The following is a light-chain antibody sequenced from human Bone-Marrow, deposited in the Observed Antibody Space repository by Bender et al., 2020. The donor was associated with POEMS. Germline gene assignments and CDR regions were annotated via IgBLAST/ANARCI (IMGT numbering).Light chain of an antibody. CDR2: RNN. CDR3: ATWDANLNGWV. V-gene: IGLV1-47*01. CDR1: TSNIGSNF. J-gene: IGLJ3*02. Sequence: QSVLTQPPSASGTPGQRVTISCSGSTSNIGSNFVYWYQQLPGAAPTLVIYRNNQRPSGVPDRFSGSRSGTSASLAISGLRSEDEADYYCATWDANLNGWVFGGGTKLTVL.